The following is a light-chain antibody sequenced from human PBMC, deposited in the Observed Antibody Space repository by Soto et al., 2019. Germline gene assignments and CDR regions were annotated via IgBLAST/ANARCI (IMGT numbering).Light chain of an antibody. V-gene: IGKV3-11*01. CDR3: QQRSNWPLT. Sequence: EIVLTQSPATLSLSPGERATLSCRAHQSVSSYLAWYQQKPGQAPRLLIYDASNRATGSPARFSGSGSGTDFTLSISSLYPEDFAVYYCQQRSNWPLTFGGGTKVAIK. CDR1: QSVSSY. CDR2: DAS. J-gene: IGKJ4*01.